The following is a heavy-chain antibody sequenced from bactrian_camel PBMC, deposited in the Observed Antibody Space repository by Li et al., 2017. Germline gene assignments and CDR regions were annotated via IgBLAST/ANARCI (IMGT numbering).Heavy chain of an antibody. Sequence: HVQLVESGGGSVQAGGSLRLSCSASGYSRYCMGWFCQAPGKEREGIAGIKTADGSPSYADSMKGRFTISLDSAKNTLFLDIDTLKPEDTAMYYWAARFHPGYCYPNKEQYPYWGQGTQVTVS. D-gene: IGHD2*01. V-gene: IGHV3S1*01. J-gene: IGHJ4*01. CDR1: GYSRYC. CDR3: AARFHPGYCYPNKEQYPY. CDR2: IKTADGSP.